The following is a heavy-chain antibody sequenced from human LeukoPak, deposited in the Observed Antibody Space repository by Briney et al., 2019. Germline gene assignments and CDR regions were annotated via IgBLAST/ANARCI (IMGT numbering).Heavy chain of an antibody. CDR2: ISSSSRYI. CDR1: GFSFSGDN. Sequence: GGSLRLSCAASGFSFSGDNMNWVRQAPGKGLEWVSSISSSSRYIYYADSVKGRFTVSRDNAKNSLYLQMNSLTAEDTAVYYCARDLGPADYAGGDIFDFWGQGTLVTVSS. D-gene: IGHD4-17*01. V-gene: IGHV3-21*01. J-gene: IGHJ4*02. CDR3: ARDLGPADYAGGDIFDF.